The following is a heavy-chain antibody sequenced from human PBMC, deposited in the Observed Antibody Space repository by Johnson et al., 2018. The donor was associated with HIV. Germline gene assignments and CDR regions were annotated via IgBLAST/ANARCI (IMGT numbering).Heavy chain of an antibody. CDR1: GFTFSSYA. V-gene: IGHV3-30-3*01. Sequence: QVQLVESGGGVVQPGRSLRLSCAASGFTFSSYAMHWVRQAPGKGLEWVAVISYDGSNKYYADSVKGRFTISRDNSKNTLYLQMNSLSAEDTAVYYCARALEVGATTANEAFDIWGQGTMVTVSS. D-gene: IGHD1-26*01. CDR3: ARALEVGATTANEAFDI. J-gene: IGHJ3*02. CDR2: ISYDGSNK.